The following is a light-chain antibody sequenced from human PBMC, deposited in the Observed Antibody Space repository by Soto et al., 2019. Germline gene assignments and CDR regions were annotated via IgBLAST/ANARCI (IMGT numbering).Light chain of an antibody. V-gene: IGLV1-51*01. CDR3: GTWDSTLDAGL. J-gene: IGLJ2*01. CDR1: GNNF. Sequence: QSVLTQPPSVSAAPGQKVTISCSGLGNNFVSWYQQFPGKAPNLLIYDTDKRPSGIPDRFSGSKSGASATLAITGLQTDDEADYYCGTWDSTLDAGLFGGGTKLTAL. CDR2: DTD.